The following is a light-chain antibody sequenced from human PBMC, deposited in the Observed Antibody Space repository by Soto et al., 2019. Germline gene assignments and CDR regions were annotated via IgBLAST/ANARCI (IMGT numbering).Light chain of an antibody. Sequence: EGVLTQSPAILSVSPGEGASFSCRASQNVGTSLAWYQQKSGQAPRLLIYGASTRAAGVPARFSGSASGTEYTLTITRLQSEDFALYYCQQYTNWPPFTFGQGTRLEIK. CDR2: GAS. CDR3: QQYTNWPPFT. J-gene: IGKJ2*01. CDR1: QNVGTS. V-gene: IGKV3-15*01.